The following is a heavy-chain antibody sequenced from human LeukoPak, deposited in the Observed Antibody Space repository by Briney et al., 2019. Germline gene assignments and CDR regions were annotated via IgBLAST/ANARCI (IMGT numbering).Heavy chain of an antibody. CDR2: ISAYNGNT. Sequence: ASVKVSCKASGYTFTSYGISWVRQAPGQGLEWMGWISAYNGNTNYAQKLQGRVTMTRDMSTSTVYMELSSLRSEDTAVYYCARVPTVTTNLFDYWGQGTLVTVSS. CDR1: GYTFTSYG. D-gene: IGHD4-17*01. V-gene: IGHV1-18*01. CDR3: ARVPTVTTNLFDY. J-gene: IGHJ4*02.